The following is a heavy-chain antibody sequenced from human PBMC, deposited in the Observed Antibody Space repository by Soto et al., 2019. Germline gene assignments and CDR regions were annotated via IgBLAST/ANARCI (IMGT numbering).Heavy chain of an antibody. CDR3: AKGRSYYYYYGVDV. CDR2: IMDSGGST. J-gene: IGHJ6*02. V-gene: IGHV3-23*01. Sequence: EVQLLESGGGLVQPGGSLRLSCAASGFTFSSCAMGWVRQAPGKGLEWVSDIMDSGGSTYYADSVKGRFTISRDNSKSTLYLQMNSLRAEDTALYYCAKGRSYYYYYGVDVWGHGTTVTVSS. CDR1: GFTFSSCA.